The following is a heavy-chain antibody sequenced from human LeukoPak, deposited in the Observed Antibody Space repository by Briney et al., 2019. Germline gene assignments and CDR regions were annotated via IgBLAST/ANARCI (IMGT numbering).Heavy chain of an antibody. CDR2: INHSGST. J-gene: IGHJ4*02. Sequence: SETLSLTCAVYGGSFSGYYWSWIRQPPGKGLEWIGEINHSGSTNYNPSLKSRVTISLDTSKNQFSLKLSSVTAADTAVYYCARHEGRYNWNPRTGPDYWGQGTLVTVSS. V-gene: IGHV4-34*01. D-gene: IGHD1-20*01. CDR1: GGSFSGYY. CDR3: ARHEGRYNWNPRTGPDY.